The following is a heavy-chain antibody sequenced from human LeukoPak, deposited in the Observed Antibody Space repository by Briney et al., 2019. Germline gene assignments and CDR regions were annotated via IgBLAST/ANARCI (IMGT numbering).Heavy chain of an antibody. CDR2: ISGSGGST. D-gene: IGHD3-10*01. V-gene: IGHV3-23*01. CDR1: GFTFSSYA. CDR3: VKESPYDGPRKYYFDY. Sequence: GGSLRLSCAASGFTFSSYAMSWVRQARGKGLEWVSAISGSGGSTYYADSVKGRFTISRDNFKNTLYLQMNSLRADDTAVYYCVKESPYDGPRKYYFDYWGQGALVTVSS. J-gene: IGHJ4*02.